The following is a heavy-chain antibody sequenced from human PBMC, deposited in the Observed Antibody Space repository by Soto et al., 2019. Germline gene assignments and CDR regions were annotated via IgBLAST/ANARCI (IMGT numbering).Heavy chain of an antibody. CDR2: ISYDGSNK. Sequence: PGGSLRLSCAASGFTFSSYGMHWVRQAPGKGLEWVTVISYDGSNKYYADSVKGRFTISRDNSKNTLYLQMHSLRAEDTAVYYCAKISYCSGSSCYYYYYGMDVWGQGTTVTVSS. CDR3: AKISYCSGSSCYYYYYGMDV. J-gene: IGHJ6*02. CDR1: GFTFSSYG. V-gene: IGHV3-30*18. D-gene: IGHD2-15*01.